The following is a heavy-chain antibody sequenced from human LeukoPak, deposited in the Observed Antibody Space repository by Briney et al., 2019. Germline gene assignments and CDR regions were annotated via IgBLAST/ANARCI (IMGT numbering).Heavy chain of an antibody. CDR2: INHSGST. J-gene: IGHJ4*02. CDR1: GGSFSGYY. V-gene: IGHV4-34*01. D-gene: IGHD6-13*01. Sequence: PSETLSLTCAVYGGSFSGYYWSWIRQPPGKGLEWIGEINHSGSTNYNPSLKSRVTISVDTSKNQFSLKLSSVTAADTAVYYCAREGSSAFFDYWGQGTLVTVSS. CDR3: AREGSSAFFDY.